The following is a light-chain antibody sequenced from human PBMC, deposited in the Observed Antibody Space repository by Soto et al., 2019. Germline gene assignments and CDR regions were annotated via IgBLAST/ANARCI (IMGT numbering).Light chain of an antibody. CDR1: QTISSW. J-gene: IGKJ1*01. Sequence: DIQMTQSPSTLSGSVGDRVTITCRASQTISSWLAWYQQKPGKAPKLLIYKASTLKSGVPSRFSGSGSGTEFTLTISRLEPEDFATYYCQQYNSYPWTFGQGAKADI. CDR2: KAS. CDR3: QQYNSYPWT. V-gene: IGKV1-5*03.